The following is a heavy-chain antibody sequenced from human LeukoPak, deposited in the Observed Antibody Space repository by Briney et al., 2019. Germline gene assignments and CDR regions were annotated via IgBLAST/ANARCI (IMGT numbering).Heavy chain of an antibody. CDR1: GFTFNNYA. Sequence: PGGSLRLSCAASGFTFNNYAVSWVRQAPGKGLGWVSLIRGSTYYADSVKGRFTISRDNSQKTVYLQMNSLRAEDTALYYCAKDLGGSTDYWGQGTLVTVSS. J-gene: IGHJ4*02. D-gene: IGHD5-12*01. CDR3: AKDLGGSTDY. V-gene: IGHV3-23*01. CDR2: IRGST.